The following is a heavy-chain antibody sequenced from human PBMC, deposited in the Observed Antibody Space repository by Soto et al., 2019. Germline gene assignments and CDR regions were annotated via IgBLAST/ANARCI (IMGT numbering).Heavy chain of an antibody. D-gene: IGHD2-15*01. V-gene: IGHV5-10-1*01. Sequence: GESLKISCKGSGYSFTSYWISWVRQMPGKGLEWMGRIDPSDSYTNYSPSFQGHVTISADKSISTAYLQWSSLKASDTAMYYCARHAGGSYNWFDPCGQGTLVTASS. CDR2: IDPSDSYT. J-gene: IGHJ5*02. CDR3: ARHAGGSYNWFDP. CDR1: GYSFTSYW.